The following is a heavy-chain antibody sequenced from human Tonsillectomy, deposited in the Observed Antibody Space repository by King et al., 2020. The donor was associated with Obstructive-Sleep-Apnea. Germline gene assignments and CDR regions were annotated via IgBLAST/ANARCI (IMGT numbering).Heavy chain of an antibody. CDR1: GFTFSSYR. CDR3: ARDSWRNCGVDCESIGWYLDL. V-gene: IGHV3-21*01. CDR2: ISSSSRYI. D-gene: IGHD2-21*02. J-gene: IGHJ2*01. Sequence: VQLVESGGGLVKPGGSLRLSCAASGFTFSSYRMNWVRQAPGEGLEWVSFISSSSRYIYYADSVKGRFTISRDNAKKSLYLQMNSLRAEDTAVYYCARDSWRNCGVDCESIGWYLDLWGRGTLVTVPS.